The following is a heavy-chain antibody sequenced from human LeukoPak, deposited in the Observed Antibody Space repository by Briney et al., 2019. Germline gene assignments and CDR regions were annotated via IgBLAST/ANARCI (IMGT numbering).Heavy chain of an antibody. CDR3: ARLGYSNGSDY. Sequence: GGSLRLSCAASGYTFSGYYMHRVRQAPGQGLEWMGWINPNSGGTNYAQKFQGRVTMTRDTSISTAYMEMRRLRSDDTAVYYCARLGYSNGSDYWGQGTLVTVSS. D-gene: IGHD6-19*01. V-gene: IGHV1-2*02. J-gene: IGHJ4*02. CDR2: INPNSGGT. CDR1: GYTFSGYY.